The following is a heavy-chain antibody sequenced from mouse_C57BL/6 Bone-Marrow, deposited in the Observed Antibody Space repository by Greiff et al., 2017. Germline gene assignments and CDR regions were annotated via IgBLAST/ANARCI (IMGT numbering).Heavy chain of an antibody. CDR1: GYTFTSYG. J-gene: IGHJ4*01. CDR2: INPGSSYT. D-gene: IGHD2-10*01. Sequence: VQLQQSGAELAKPGASVKLSCKASGYTFTSYGMHWVNQRPGKGLEWIGYINPGSSYTKYNEKLKDKVTLAADKSTSTAYMQMSRLTYEDSAVYYCARSLSFYGNYSMDYWGQGTSVTVSS. CDR3: ARSLSFYGNYSMDY. V-gene: IGHV1-7*01.